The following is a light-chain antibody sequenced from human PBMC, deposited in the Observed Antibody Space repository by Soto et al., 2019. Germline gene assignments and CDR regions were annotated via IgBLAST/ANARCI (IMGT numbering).Light chain of an antibody. CDR3: MQALQTPT. CDR2: LGS. V-gene: IGKV2-28*01. CDR1: QSLLHSNGYNY. Sequence: DIVMTQSPLSLPVTPGEPASISCRSSQSLLHSNGYNYLDWYLQKPGQSPQLLIYLGSNRAAGVPYRFSGSGSGTAFTLKISRGEAEDVGVYYCMQALQTPTFGQGTKVDTK. J-gene: IGKJ1*01.